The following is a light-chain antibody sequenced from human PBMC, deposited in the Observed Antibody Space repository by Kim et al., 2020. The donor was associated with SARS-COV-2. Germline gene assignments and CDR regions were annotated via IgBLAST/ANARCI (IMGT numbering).Light chain of an antibody. CDR2: LNSDGSH. CDR3: QTWGTV. Sequence: LGASVKLPCTLSSGHSSYAIAWHQQQPEKGPRYLMKLNSDGSHSKGDGIPDRFSGSSSGAERYLTISSLQSEDEADYYCQTWGTVFGGGTQLTVL. V-gene: IGLV4-69*01. CDR1: SGHSSYA. J-gene: IGLJ3*02.